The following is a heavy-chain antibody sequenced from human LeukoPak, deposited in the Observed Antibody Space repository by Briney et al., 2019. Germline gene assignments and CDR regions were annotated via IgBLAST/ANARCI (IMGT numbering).Heavy chain of an antibody. CDR1: GFTFSSYS. CDR2: ISSSSSYI. CDR3: ARVGSIRGLLLKGGLDY. V-gene: IGHV3-21*01. J-gene: IGHJ4*02. D-gene: IGHD3-22*01. Sequence: NPGGSLRLSCAASGFTFSSYSMNWVRQAPGKGLEWVSSISSSSSYIYYADSVKGRFTISRDNAKNSLYLQMNSLRAEDTAVYYCARVGSIRGLLLKGGLDYWGQGTLVTVSS.